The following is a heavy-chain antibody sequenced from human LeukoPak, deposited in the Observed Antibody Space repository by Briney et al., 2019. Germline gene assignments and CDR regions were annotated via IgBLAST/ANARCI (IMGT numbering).Heavy chain of an antibody. D-gene: IGHD7-27*01. Sequence: GGSLRLSCVASGFIFRDYTMNWVRQTPGKGLEWVSAINKGGSYMAYADSVKGRFTVSRDSAKNSLYLQMNNLRAEDTAVYYCARDEAVGKANDYWGQGTLVTVSS. CDR3: ARDEAVGKANDY. CDR1: GFIFRDYT. CDR2: INKGGSYM. V-gene: IGHV3-21*01. J-gene: IGHJ4*02.